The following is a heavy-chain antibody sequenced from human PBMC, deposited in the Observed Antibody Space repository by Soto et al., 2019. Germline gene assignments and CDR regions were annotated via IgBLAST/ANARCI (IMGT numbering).Heavy chain of an antibody. CDR1: GFTFRSYG. D-gene: IGHD4-4*01. CDR3: ATIDYSNYDYYYYGMDV. V-gene: IGHV3-30*03. CDR2: ISYDGSNK. J-gene: IGHJ6*02. Sequence: PGGSPKLSCAASGFTFRSYGMHWSRQAPGKGLEWVAVISYDGSNKYYADSVKGRFAISRDNSKNTLYLQMNSLRAEDTAVYYCATIDYSNYDYYYYGMDVWGQGTTVTVSS.